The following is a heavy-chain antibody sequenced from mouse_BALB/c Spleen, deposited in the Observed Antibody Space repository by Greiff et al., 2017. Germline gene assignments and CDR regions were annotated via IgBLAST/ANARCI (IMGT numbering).Heavy chain of an antibody. CDR2: IRSKSNNYAT. Sequence: EVQLVESGGGLVQPKGSLKLSCAASGFTFNTYAMNWVRQAPGKGLEWVARIRSKSNNYATYYADSVKDRFTISRDDSQSMLYLQMNNLKTEDTAMYYCVRYAMDYWGQGTSVTVSS. CDR1: GFTFNTYA. J-gene: IGHJ4*01. CDR3: VRYAMDY. V-gene: IGHV10-1*02.